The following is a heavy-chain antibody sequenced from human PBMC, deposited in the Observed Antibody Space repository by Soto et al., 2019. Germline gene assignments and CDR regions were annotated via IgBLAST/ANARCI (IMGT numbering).Heavy chain of an antibody. V-gene: IGHV3-23*01. CDR1: GFTFSSDA. D-gene: IGHD2-15*01. J-gene: IGHJ3*02. CDR2: ISGSGGST. Sequence: PVGSLRLSCAASGFTFSSDAVSWVRQAPVNGLEWVSAISGSGGSTYYADSVKGRFTISRDNSKNTLYLQMNSLRAEDKAVYYCAKDMDCSGGSCYPDAFDIWGQGTMVTVSS. CDR3: AKDMDCSGGSCYPDAFDI.